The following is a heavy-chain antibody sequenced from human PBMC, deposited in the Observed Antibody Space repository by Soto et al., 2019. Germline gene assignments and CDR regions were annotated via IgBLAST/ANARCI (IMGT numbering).Heavy chain of an antibody. D-gene: IGHD3-3*01. CDR1: GYTFTSYG. CDR2: ISAYNGNT. J-gene: IGHJ4*02. Sequence: GASVKVSCKASGYTFTSYGISWVRQAPGQGLEWMGWISAYNGNTNYAQKLQGRVTMTTDTSTSTAYMELRSLRSDDTAVYYCARNIVKLHFLEWLSPFNNGGRETLVTVS. V-gene: IGHV1-18*01. CDR3: ARNIVKLHFLEWLSPFNN.